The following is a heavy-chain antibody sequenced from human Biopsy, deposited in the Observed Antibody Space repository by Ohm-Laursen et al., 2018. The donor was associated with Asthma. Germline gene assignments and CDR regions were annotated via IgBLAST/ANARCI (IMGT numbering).Heavy chain of an antibody. CDR2: ITGSGAIT. V-gene: IGHV3-23*01. J-gene: IGHJ4*02. D-gene: IGHD6-19*01. Sequence: LSLTCAASGFTFSDYPMTWVRQAPGKGLEWVSSITGSGAITYYADSVRGRFTISRDNSKSTLFLQMDSLSAEDTAVYYCAKDFRGIAVAGDRGFDYWGQGTLVTVSS. CDR3: AKDFRGIAVAGDRGFDY. CDR1: GFTFSDYP.